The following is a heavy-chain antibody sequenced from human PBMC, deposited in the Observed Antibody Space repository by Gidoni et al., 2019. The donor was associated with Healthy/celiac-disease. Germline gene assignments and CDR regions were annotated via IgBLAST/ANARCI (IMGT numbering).Heavy chain of an antibody. CDR2: ISYDGSNK. Sequence: QVQLVESGGGVVQPGRSLRLSCAASGFTFSSYAMHWVRQAPGKGLEWVAVISYDGSNKYYADSVKGRFTISRDNSKNTLYLQMNSLRAEDTAVYYCARGTGVVTADAFDIWGQGTMVTVSS. V-gene: IGHV3-30-3*01. CDR1: GFTFSSYA. J-gene: IGHJ3*02. D-gene: IGHD2-15*01. CDR3: ARGTGVVTADAFDI.